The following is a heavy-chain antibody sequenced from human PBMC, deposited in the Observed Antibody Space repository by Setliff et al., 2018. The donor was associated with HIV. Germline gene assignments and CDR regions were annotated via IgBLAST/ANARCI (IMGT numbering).Heavy chain of an antibody. Sequence: SETLSLTCTVSGGSISSGSYYWSWIRRPAGKGLEWIGRIYTSGSTNHNPSLKSRVTMSVDTSKNQFSLKLSSVTAADTAVYYCARGGDYYGSGSYSDYWGQGTLVTVSS. J-gene: IGHJ4*02. D-gene: IGHD3-10*01. CDR3: ARGGDYYGSGSYSDY. CDR1: GGSISSGSYY. CDR2: IYTSGST. V-gene: IGHV4-61*02.